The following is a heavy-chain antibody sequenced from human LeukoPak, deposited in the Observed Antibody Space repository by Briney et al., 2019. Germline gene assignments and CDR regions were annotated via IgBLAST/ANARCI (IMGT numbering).Heavy chain of an antibody. D-gene: IGHD3-9*01. J-gene: IGHJ4*02. CDR2: TYYSGST. Sequence: SETLNLTCTVSGGSVSSYEYYWGWIRQPPGKGLEWIGNTYYSGSTYYNPSLKSRLTMSVDTSKNQFSLKMSSVTAADTAVYYCARLSKGRYFDYIFDHWGEGDPGSVSS. CDR1: GGSVSSYEYY. V-gene: IGHV4-39*01. CDR3: ARLSKGRYFDYIFDH.